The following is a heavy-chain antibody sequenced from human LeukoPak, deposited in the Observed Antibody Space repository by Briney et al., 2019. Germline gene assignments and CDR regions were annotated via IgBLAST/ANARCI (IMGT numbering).Heavy chain of an antibody. D-gene: IGHD2-15*01. CDR2: INPSASRT. Sequence: ASVKVSCKASGYTFTSYYVHWVRQAPGQGLEWMGIINPSASRTSYAQQFLDRVTMTRDTSTSTVYMELSSLRSEDTAVYYCARDRDSGYYFDYWGQGTLVTVSS. J-gene: IGHJ4*02. CDR3: ARDRDSGYYFDY. CDR1: GYTFTSYY. V-gene: IGHV1-46*01.